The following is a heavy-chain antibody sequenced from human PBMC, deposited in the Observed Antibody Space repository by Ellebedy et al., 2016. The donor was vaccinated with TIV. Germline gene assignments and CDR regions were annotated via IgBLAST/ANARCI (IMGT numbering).Heavy chain of an antibody. CDR3: ARGFRFGMDV. CDR1: GFTVSSVY. V-gene: IGHV3-66*01. J-gene: IGHJ6*02. Sequence: GESLKISCAASGFTVSSVYVSWVRQAPGKGLEWLSVIYSDAATYYADYVKGRFTISRDNSKNTLYLQMTSLRAEDTAVYYCARGFRFGMDVWGQGTTVTVSS. CDR2: IYSDAAT. D-gene: IGHD3-10*01.